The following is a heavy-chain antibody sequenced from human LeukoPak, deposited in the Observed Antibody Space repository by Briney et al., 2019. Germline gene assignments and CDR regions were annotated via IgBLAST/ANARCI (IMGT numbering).Heavy chain of an antibody. Sequence: GGSLRLFCAASGFTFSSYAMSWVRQAPGKGLEWVSAISGSGGSTYYADSVKGRFTISRDNSKNTLYLQMNSLRAEDTAVYYCAKIPLGGYSYGFDYWGQGTLVTVSS. CDR2: ISGSGGST. CDR3: AKIPLGGYSYGFDY. CDR1: GFTFSSYA. J-gene: IGHJ4*02. V-gene: IGHV3-23*01. D-gene: IGHD5-18*01.